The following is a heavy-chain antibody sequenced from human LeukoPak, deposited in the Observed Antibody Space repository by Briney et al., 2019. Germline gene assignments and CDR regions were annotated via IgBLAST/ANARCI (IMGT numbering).Heavy chain of an antibody. V-gene: IGHV4-39*01. Sequence: PSETLSLTCSVSGDSISYFYWSWIRQPPGKGLEWIGSIYYSLSTYYNPSLKSRVTISVDTSKNQFSLKLSSVTAADTAVYYCARLIVPYYFDSWGQGTLVTVSS. CDR2: IYYSLST. D-gene: IGHD2-15*01. CDR3: ARLIVPYYFDS. CDR1: GDSISYFY. J-gene: IGHJ4*02.